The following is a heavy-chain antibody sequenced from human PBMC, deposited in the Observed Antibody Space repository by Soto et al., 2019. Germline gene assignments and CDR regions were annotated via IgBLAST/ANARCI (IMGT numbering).Heavy chain of an antibody. CDR1: GFTFSSYW. Sequence: GGSLRLSCAASGFTFSSYWMHWVRQAPGKGLERVSRISGNGSSTNYADSVNGRFTISRDNSKNTLIFQMNSLRVEDTTINYSAKRDDGGVPRGAPFDYGGPGTLVTVSS. D-gene: IGHD2-8*02. V-gene: IGHV3-74*01. J-gene: IGHJ4*01. CDR2: ISGNGSST. CDR3: AKRDDGGVPRGAPFDY.